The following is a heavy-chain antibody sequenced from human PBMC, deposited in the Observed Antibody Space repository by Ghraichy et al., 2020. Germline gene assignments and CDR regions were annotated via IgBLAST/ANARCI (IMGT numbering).Heavy chain of an antibody. CDR1: GFTCSSYW. V-gene: IGHV3-7*03. J-gene: IGHJ4*02. D-gene: IGHD4-23*01. CDR2: IKEDGSEK. CDR3: VRNSQYSFDY. Sequence: GESLNISCVGSGFTCSSYWMTWVRQAPGKGLEWVANIKEDGSEKYYVDSVKGRFTISRDNAKNSLYLQMNSLRAEDTAMFYCVRNSQYSFDYWGQGAGVTVSS.